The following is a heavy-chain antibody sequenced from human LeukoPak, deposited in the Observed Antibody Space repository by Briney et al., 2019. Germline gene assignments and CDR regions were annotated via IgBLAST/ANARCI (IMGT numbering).Heavy chain of an antibody. CDR1: GGSISSGDYY. D-gene: IGHD5-18*01. CDR3: ARAPGYSYGLYFDY. Sequence: SQTLSLTCTVSGGSISSGDYYWSWIRQPPGKGLEWIGYIYNSGSTYYNPSLKSRVTISVDTSKNQFSLKLSSVTAADTAVYYCARAPGYSYGLYFDYWGQGTPVTVSS. V-gene: IGHV4-30-4*01. J-gene: IGHJ4*02. CDR2: IYNSGST.